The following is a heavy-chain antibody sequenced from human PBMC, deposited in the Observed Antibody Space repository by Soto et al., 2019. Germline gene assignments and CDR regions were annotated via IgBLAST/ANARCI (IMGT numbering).Heavy chain of an antibody. Sequence: PGGSLRLSCAASGFTFSSYAMSWVRQAPGKGLEWVSAISGSGGSTYYADSVKGRFTISRDNSKNTLYLQMNSLRAEDTAVYYCAKTHAYYYDSSGYPEYWGQGTLVTVSS. V-gene: IGHV3-23*01. CDR3: AKTHAYYYDSSGYPEY. CDR2: ISGSGGST. CDR1: GFTFSSYA. J-gene: IGHJ4*02. D-gene: IGHD3-22*01.